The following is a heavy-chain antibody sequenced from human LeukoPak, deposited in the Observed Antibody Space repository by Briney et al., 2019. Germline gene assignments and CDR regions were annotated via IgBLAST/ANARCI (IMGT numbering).Heavy chain of an antibody. J-gene: IGHJ4*02. CDR3: ATTLVADANYYFDY. CDR2: IIPLFDTT. CDR1: GVSFNTYS. V-gene: IGHV1-69*06. Sequence: SVKVSCKASGVSFNTYSISWVRQAPGQGLEWMGRIIPLFDTTDYAQNFHGRVTISADTSTSTVSMELSSLRSDDTAVYYCATTLVADANYYFDYWGQGTLVTVSS. D-gene: IGHD5-12*01.